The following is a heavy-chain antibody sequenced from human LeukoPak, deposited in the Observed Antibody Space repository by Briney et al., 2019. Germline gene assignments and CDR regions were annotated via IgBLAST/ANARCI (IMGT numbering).Heavy chain of an antibody. CDR2: ISGSGGST. CDR3: AKDHGNYYDSPRGAFDI. J-gene: IGHJ3*02. CDR1: GFTFSSYA. Sequence: GGSLRLSCAASGFTFSSYAMSWVRQAPGKGLEWVSAISGSGGSTYYADSVKGRFTISRDNSKNTLYLQMNSLRAEDTAVYYCAKDHGNYYDSPRGAFDIWGQGTMVTVSS. V-gene: IGHV3-23*01. D-gene: IGHD3-22*01.